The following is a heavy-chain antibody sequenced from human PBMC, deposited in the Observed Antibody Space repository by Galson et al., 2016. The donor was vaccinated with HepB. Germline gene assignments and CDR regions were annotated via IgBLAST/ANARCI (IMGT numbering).Heavy chain of an antibody. CDR3: ARGEGPDYYDSNAFYVSLLFQR. CDR1: GYTFTTYV. CDR2: INAGNGYT. J-gene: IGHJ1*01. D-gene: IGHD3-22*01. Sequence: SVKVSCKASGYTFTTYVTHWVRQAPGQRPEWMGWINAGNGYTKYSQTFQGRVTITRDTSASTAYLELSSPRSEDTAVYYCARGEGPDYYDSNAFYVSLLFQRWGQGTLVTVSS. V-gene: IGHV1-3*01.